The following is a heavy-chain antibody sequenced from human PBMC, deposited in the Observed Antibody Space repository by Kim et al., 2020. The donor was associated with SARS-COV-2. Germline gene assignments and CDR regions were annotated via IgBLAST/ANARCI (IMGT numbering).Heavy chain of an antibody. J-gene: IGHJ6*02. D-gene: IGHD7-27*01. V-gene: IGHV4-59*01. Sequence: PSLKSRVTISVDTSKNQFSRKLSSVTAADTAVYYCARVLGKDYYYYGMDVWGQGTTVTVSS. CDR3: ARVLGKDYYYYGMDV.